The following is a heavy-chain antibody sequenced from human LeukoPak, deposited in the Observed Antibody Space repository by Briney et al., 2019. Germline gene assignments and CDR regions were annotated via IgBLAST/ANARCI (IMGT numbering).Heavy chain of an antibody. D-gene: IGHD3/OR15-3a*01. CDR3: ARALDYTLFDY. V-gene: IGHV4-31*11. Sequence: SETLSLTCAVYGGSFSGYYWSWIRQHPGKGLEWIGYIYYSGSTYYNPSLKSRVTISVDTSKNQFSLKLSSVTAADMAVYYCARALDYTLFDYWGQGTLVTVSS. CDR1: GGSFSGYY. J-gene: IGHJ4*02. CDR2: IYYSGST.